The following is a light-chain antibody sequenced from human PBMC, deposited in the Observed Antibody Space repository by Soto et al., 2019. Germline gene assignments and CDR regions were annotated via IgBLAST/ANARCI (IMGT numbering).Light chain of an antibody. CDR3: QQRSSWPWT. J-gene: IGKJ1*01. V-gene: IGKV3-11*01. CDR2: DAS. Sequence: EVVLTQSPATLSLSPGERAALSCRASQSLSSYFAWYQQTPGRAPRVLIYDASSRATGVPVRFSGSGPGANFTLTISSLEPEDSAIYYCQQRSSWPWTFGQGTKVDIK. CDR1: QSLSSY.